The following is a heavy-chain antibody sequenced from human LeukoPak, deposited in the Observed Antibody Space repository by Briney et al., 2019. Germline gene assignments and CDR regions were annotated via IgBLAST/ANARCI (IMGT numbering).Heavy chain of an antibody. CDR1: GFTFSSYA. CDR3: AKELFSGYYFDY. CDR2: ITGTGDST. J-gene: IGHJ4*02. V-gene: IGHV3-23*01. Sequence: AGGSLRLSCAASGFTFSSYAMSWVRQAPGKGLEWVSTITGTGDSTYYADSVKGRFYSSRDNSKNTLHLQMNSLRAEDTVIYYCAKELFSGYYFDYWGQGTLVTVSS. D-gene: IGHD3-22*01.